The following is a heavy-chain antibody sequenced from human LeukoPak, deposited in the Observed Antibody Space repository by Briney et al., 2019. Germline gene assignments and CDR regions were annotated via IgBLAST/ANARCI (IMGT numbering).Heavy chain of an antibody. CDR2: IHYSGDI. CDR1: GASISTSY. CDR3: AIDSSGTYAFDI. V-gene: IGHV4-59*13. D-gene: IGHD3-22*01. J-gene: IGHJ3*02. Sequence: PSETQSLPCTVSGASISTSYWYWIRQPPGEGLEWLGYIHYSGDINYNPSLKSRVTISAYTSKNQLPLKLSSVTAADTAVYYCAIDSSGTYAFDIWGQGTMVTVSS.